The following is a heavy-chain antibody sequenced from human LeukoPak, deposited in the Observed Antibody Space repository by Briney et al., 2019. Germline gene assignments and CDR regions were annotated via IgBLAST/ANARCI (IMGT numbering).Heavy chain of an antibody. Sequence: SETLSLTCTVSGGSISSYYWSWIRQPPGKGLEWIGYIYYSGSTNYNPSLKGRVTISVDTSKNQFSLKLSSVTAADTAVYYCARHGVYGGKDFDYWGQGTLVTVSS. D-gene: IGHD4-23*01. CDR3: ARHGVYGGKDFDY. CDR1: GGSISSYY. CDR2: IYYSGST. V-gene: IGHV4-59*08. J-gene: IGHJ4*02.